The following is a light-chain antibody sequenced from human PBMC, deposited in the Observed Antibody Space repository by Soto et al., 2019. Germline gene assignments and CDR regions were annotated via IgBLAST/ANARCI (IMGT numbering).Light chain of an antibody. CDR1: SSDVAGSNY. CDR2: EVS. Sequence: QSALTQPASVSTSPGQSITISCTGTSSDVAGSNYVSWYQQHPGKAPKLIIYEVSNRPSGISNRFSGSKSGSTASLTISGLLSADEADYYCSSSKKTSTPAYVFGTGTKLTVL. CDR3: SSSKKTSTPAYV. J-gene: IGLJ1*01. V-gene: IGLV2-14*01.